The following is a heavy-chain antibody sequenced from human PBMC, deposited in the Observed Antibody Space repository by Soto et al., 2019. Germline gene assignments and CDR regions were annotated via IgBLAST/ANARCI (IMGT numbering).Heavy chain of an antibody. Sequence: ASVKVYCKASGYTFPSSDMNWVRQATGQGLEWMGWMNPNSGNTGYAQKFQGRVTMTRNTSISTAYMELSSLRSEDTAVYYCARSSSAAIVGYYYMDVWGKGTTVTVSS. J-gene: IGHJ6*03. CDR3: ARSSSAAIVGYYYMDV. CDR1: GYTFPSSD. D-gene: IGHD2-2*01. V-gene: IGHV1-8*01. CDR2: MNPNSGNT.